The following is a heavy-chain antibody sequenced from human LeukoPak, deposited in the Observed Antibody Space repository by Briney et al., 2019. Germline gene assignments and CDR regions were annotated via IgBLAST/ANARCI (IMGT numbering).Heavy chain of an antibody. CDR2: ISSSGSTK. D-gene: IGHD3-22*01. CDR1: GFTFSSYE. Sequence: SGGSLRLSCAASGFTFSSYEMNWVRQAPGKGLGWVSHISSSGSTKAYADSVKGRFTISRDNAKNSLYLQMNSLRAEDTAVYYCARHVVAVGFDYWGQGTLVTVSS. V-gene: IGHV3-48*03. CDR3: ARHVVAVGFDY. J-gene: IGHJ4*02.